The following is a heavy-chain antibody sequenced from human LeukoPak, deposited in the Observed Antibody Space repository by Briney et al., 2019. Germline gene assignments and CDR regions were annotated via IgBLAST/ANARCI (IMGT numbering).Heavy chain of an antibody. CDR2: IKQDGSEK. J-gene: IGHJ4*02. D-gene: IGHD6-19*01. CDR3: ARDQIAVAYAHPQYYFDY. V-gene: IGHV3-7*03. CDR1: GFTFSSYW. Sequence: GGSLRLSCAASGFTFSSYWMSWVRQAPGKGLEWVANIKQDGSEKYYVDSVKGRFTISRDNAKNSLYLQMNSLRAEDTAVYYCARDQIAVAYAHPQYYFDYWGQGTLVTVSS.